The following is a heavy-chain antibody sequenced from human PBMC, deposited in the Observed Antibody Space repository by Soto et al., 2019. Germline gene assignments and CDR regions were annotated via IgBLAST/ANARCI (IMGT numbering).Heavy chain of an antibody. J-gene: IGHJ4*02. CDR1: GGTFSSYA. D-gene: IGHD6-25*01. CDR2: IIPIFGTA. Sequence: SVKVSCKASGGTFSSYAISWVRQAPGQGLEWMGGIIPIFGTANYAQKFQGRVTITADESTSTAYMELSGLRPDDTAVYYCARRKERSGPHYFDYWGQGSQVTVSS. CDR3: ARRKERSGPHYFDY. V-gene: IGHV1-69*13.